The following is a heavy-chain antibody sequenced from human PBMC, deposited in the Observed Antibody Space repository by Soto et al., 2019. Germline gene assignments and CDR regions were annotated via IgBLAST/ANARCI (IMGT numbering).Heavy chain of an antibody. V-gene: IGHV1-18*01. CDR2: ISAYNGNT. CDR1: GYTFTSYG. J-gene: IGHJ6*02. D-gene: IGHD6-13*01. Sequence: ASVKVSCKASGYTFTSYGISWVRQAPGQGLEWMGWISAYNGNTNYAQKLQGRVTMTTDTSTSTAYMELRSLRSDDTAVYYCARDKGSIAAAGDYYYYGMDVWGQGTTVTVSS. CDR3: ARDKGSIAAAGDYYYYGMDV.